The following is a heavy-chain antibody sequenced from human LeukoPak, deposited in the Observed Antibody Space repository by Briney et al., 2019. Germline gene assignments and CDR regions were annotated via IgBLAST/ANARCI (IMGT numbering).Heavy chain of an antibody. J-gene: IGHJ4*02. D-gene: IGHD6-19*01. CDR3: ARRVAVAGIDY. V-gene: IGHV4-39*01. Sequence: SETLSLTCTVSGGSISSSSYYWGWIRQPPGKGLEWIGSMYYSGSTDYNPSLKSRVTIPVDTSKNQFSLKLSSVTAADTAVYYCARRVAVAGIDYWGQGTLVIVSS. CDR2: MYYSGST. CDR1: GGSISSSSYY.